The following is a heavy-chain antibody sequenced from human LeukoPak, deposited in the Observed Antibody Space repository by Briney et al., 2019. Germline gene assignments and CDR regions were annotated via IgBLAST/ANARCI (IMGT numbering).Heavy chain of an antibody. V-gene: IGHV3-23*01. Sequence: PGGSLLLSCAASGFTFSSYAMSWVRQAPGKGLEWVSAISGSGGSTYYADSVKGRFTISRDNSKNTLYLQMNSLRAEDTAVYYCAPLGGSSGWRFDYWGQGTLVTVSS. CDR2: ISGSGGST. CDR1: GFTFSSYA. J-gene: IGHJ4*02. D-gene: IGHD6-19*01. CDR3: APLGGSSGWRFDY.